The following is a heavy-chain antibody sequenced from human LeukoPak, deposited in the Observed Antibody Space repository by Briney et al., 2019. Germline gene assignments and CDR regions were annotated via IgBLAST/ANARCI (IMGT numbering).Heavy chain of an antibody. J-gene: IGHJ4*02. D-gene: IGHD4-17*01. V-gene: IGHV4-31*03. CDR3: ARMPAYGDFDY. CDR1: GVSISSGGYY. Sequence: SETLSLTCTVSGVSISSGGYYWRWIRQHPGKGLEWIGYIYYSGSTYYNPSLKSRVTISVDTSKNQFSLKLSSVTAADTAVYYCARMPAYGDFDYWGQGTLVTVSS. CDR2: IYYSGST.